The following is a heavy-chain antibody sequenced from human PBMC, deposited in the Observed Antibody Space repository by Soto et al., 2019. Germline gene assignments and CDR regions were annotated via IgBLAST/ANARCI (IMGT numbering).Heavy chain of an antibody. CDR3: ARIPYDSSGYYYDNWYFDL. CDR1: GGSFSGYY. Sequence: QVQLQQWGAGLLKPSETLSLTCAVYGGSFSGYYWSWIRQPPGKGLEWIGEINHSGSTNYNPSLKSRVTISVDTSKNQFSLKLSSVTAADTAVYYCARIPYDSSGYYYDNWYFDLWGRGTLVTVSS. J-gene: IGHJ2*01. V-gene: IGHV4-34*01. CDR2: INHSGST. D-gene: IGHD3-22*01.